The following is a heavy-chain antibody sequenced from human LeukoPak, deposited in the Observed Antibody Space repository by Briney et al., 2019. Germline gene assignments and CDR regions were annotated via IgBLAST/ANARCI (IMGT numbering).Heavy chain of an antibody. CDR2: INQDGREK. D-gene: IGHD3-16*02. CDR3: ARVVESQDYFDY. CDR1: GFTFSSYW. J-gene: IGHJ4*02. V-gene: IGHV3-7*01. Sequence: GGSLRLSCAASGFTFSSYWMSWGRQAPGKGLEWVANINQDGREKYYVASVKGGFTISRDNARNSLYLKMNSLRAEDTAVYYCARVVESQDYFDYWGQGTLVTVSS.